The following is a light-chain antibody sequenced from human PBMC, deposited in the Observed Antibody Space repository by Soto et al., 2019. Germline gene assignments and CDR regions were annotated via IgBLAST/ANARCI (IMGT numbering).Light chain of an antibody. CDR3: AAWDVGLNGYV. Sequence: QSVLTQPPSASGTPGQRVTISCSGSSSNIGTKTVNWYQQLPGTAPKLLIYSNNQRPSGVPDRFSVSKSGTSASLAISGLQYDDDDEYYCAAWDVGLNGYVFGTGTKLTVL. V-gene: IGLV1-44*01. CDR2: SNN. J-gene: IGLJ1*01. CDR1: SSNIGTKT.